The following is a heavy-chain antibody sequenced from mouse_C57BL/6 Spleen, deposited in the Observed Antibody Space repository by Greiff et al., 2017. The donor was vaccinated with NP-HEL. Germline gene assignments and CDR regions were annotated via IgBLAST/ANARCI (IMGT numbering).Heavy chain of an antibody. Sequence: VQLQESGAELVKPGASVKMSCKASGYTFTTYPIEWMKQNHGKSLEWIGNFHPYNDDTKYNEKFKGKATLTVEKSSSTVYLELSRLTSDDSAVYYCARLGNGKGYAMDYWGQGTSVTVSS. CDR2: FHPYNDDT. CDR3: ARLGNGKGYAMDY. J-gene: IGHJ4*01. CDR1: GYTFTTYP. D-gene: IGHD2-1*01. V-gene: IGHV1-47*01.